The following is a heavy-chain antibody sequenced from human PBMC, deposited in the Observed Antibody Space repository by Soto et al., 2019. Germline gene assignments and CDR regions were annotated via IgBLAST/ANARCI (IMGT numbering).Heavy chain of an antibody. J-gene: IGHJ4*02. CDR2: ISGSGSMI. CDR1: GFTFSSYA. CDR3: AKVFYYYDSSGYYYFDY. V-gene: IGHV3-23*01. Sequence: LRLSCAASGFTFSSYAVSWVRQAPGKGPEWISSISGSGSMIYYADSVKGRFTISRDNSKNTLYLQMSSLRAEDTAVYYCAKVFYYYDSSGYYYFDYWGQGTLVTVSS. D-gene: IGHD3-22*01.